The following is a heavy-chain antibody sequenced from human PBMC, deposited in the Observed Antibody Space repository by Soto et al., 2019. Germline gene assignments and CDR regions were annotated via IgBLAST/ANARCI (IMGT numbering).Heavy chain of an antibody. D-gene: IGHD3-9*01. CDR3: AKVSEYFDWLLSHFDY. CDR2: ISGSGGST. V-gene: IGHV3-23*01. Sequence: GGSLRLSCAASGFTFSSYAMSWVRQAPGKGLEWVSAISGSGGSTYYADPVKGRFTISRDNSKNTLYLQMNSLRAEDTAVYYCAKVSEYFDWLLSHFDYWGQGTLVTVSS. J-gene: IGHJ4*02. CDR1: GFTFSSYA.